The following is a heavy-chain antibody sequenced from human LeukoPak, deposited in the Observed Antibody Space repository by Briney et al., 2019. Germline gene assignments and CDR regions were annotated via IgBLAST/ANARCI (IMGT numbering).Heavy chain of an antibody. Sequence: GGSLRLSCVVSGFTVSSNYMSWVRRAPGKGLEWVSAISGSGGSTYYADSVKGRFTISRDNSKNTLYMQMNSLRAEDTAVYYCAKSHDSSGSDYWGQGTLVTVSS. J-gene: IGHJ4*02. D-gene: IGHD3-22*01. V-gene: IGHV3-23*01. CDR1: GFTVSSNY. CDR2: ISGSGGST. CDR3: AKSHDSSGSDY.